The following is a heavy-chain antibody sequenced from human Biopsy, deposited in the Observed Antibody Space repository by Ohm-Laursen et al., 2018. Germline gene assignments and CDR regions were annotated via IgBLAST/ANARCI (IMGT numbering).Heavy chain of an antibody. CDR1: GESMGTYY. J-gene: IGHJ5*01. V-gene: IGHV4-59*01. CDR3: ARVREGFLEWFDY. D-gene: IGHD3-3*01. Sequence: SETLSLTCTVSGESMGTYYWTWIRQPPGKGLEWIASIYYSGTTNKNPSLKSRVTISVDTSKRQFYLELSSVTAADTAIYYCARVREGFLEWFDYWGQGILVTVSS. CDR2: IYYSGTT.